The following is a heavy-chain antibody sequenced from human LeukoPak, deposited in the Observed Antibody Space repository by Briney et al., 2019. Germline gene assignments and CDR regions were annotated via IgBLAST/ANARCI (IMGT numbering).Heavy chain of an antibody. D-gene: IGHD3-10*01. CDR3: AREDSMVRGVIMGPDY. V-gene: IGHV1-2*02. Sequence: ASVKVSCKASGYTFTGYYMHWVRQAPGQGLEWMGWINPNSGGTDYAQKFQGRVTMTRDTSISTAYMELSRLRSDDTAVYSCAREDSMVRGVIMGPDYWGQGTLVTVSS. CDR2: INPNSGGT. CDR1: GYTFTGYY. J-gene: IGHJ4*02.